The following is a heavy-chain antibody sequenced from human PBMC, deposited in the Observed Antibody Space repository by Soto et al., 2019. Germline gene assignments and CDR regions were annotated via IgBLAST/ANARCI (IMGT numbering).Heavy chain of an antibody. Sequence: PSETLSLTCAVYGGSFSGYYWSWIRQPPGKGLEWIGEINHRGSTNYNPSLKSRVTISVDTSKNQFSLKLSSVTAADTAVYYCARTSRFDSWGQGTLVTVSS. CDR2: INHRGST. D-gene: IGHD6-6*01. J-gene: IGHJ4*02. V-gene: IGHV4-34*01. CDR1: GGSFSGYY. CDR3: ARTSRFDS.